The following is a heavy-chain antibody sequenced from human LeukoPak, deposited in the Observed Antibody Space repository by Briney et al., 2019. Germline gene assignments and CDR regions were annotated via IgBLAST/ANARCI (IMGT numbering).Heavy chain of an antibody. J-gene: IGHJ4*02. D-gene: IGHD3-22*01. Sequence: GGSLRLSCAASGFTLNSYVVNWVRQAPGKGLEWVSVISTSGGTTYYADSVRGRFTISRDNSKNTLYLQMNNLRAEDTAVYYCAKDRLRDTSGSYPFDYWGQGTLVTVSS. CDR2: ISTSGGTT. CDR1: GFTLNSYV. V-gene: IGHV3-23*01. CDR3: AKDRLRDTSGSYPFDY.